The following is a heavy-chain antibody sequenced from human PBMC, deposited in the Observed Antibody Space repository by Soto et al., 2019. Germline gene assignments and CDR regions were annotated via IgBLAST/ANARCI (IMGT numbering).Heavy chain of an antibody. CDR3: AVYYYDSSGYYPTPGY. V-gene: IGHV3-21*01. Sequence: GGSLRLSCAASGFTFSSYSMNWVRQAPGKGLEWVSSISSSSSYIYYADSVKGRFTISRDNAKNSLYLQMNSLRAEDSAVYYCAVYYYDSSGYYPTPGYWGQGTLVTVSS. D-gene: IGHD3-22*01. CDR1: GFTFSSYS. J-gene: IGHJ4*02. CDR2: ISSSSSYI.